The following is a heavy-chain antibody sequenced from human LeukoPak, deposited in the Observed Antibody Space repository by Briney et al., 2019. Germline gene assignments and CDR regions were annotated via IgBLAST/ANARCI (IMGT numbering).Heavy chain of an antibody. CDR3: ATGIVGATSAFDI. CDR2: ISSSSSYI. J-gene: IGHJ3*02. D-gene: IGHD1-26*01. V-gene: IGHV3-21*01. Sequence: GGSLRLSCAASGFTFSSYSMNWVRQAPGKGLELVSSISSSSSYIYYADSVKGLFTISRDNAKNSLYLQLHSLRAEDTAVYYCATGIVGATSAFDIWGQGTMVTVSS. CDR1: GFTFSSYS.